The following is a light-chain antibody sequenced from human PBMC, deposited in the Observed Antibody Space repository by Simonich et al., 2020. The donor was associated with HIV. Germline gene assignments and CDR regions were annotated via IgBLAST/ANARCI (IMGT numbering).Light chain of an antibody. CDR2: WAS. CDR1: QNVLYSSNNKNY. CDR3: QQFYSAPWT. J-gene: IGKJ1*01. Sequence: DIVMTQSPDSLAVSLGERATINCKSSQNVLYSSNNKNYLTWYQQKPGQPPKLLIYWASTRESGVPDRFRGSGAGTDFTLTISSLQAEDVAVYYCQQFYSAPWTLGQGTKVEIK. V-gene: IGKV4-1*01.